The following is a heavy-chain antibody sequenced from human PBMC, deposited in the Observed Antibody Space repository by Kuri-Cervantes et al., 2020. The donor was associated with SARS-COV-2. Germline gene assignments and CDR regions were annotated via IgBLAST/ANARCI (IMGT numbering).Heavy chain of an antibody. CDR2: INHNGST. V-gene: IGHV4-34*01. CDR1: GGSFSGYY. CDR3: ARVSVVVVPAAIHYYYGMDV. D-gene: IGHD2-2*01. Sequence: ESLKISCAGYGGSFSGYYWSWIRQPPGKGLEWIGEINHNGSTNYNPSLKSRVIISVDTSKNQFSLKLSSVTAADTAVYYCARVSVVVVPAAIHYYYGMDVWGQGTTVTVSS. J-gene: IGHJ6*02.